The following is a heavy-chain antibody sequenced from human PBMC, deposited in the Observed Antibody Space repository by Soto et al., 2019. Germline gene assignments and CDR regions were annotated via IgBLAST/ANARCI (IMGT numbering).Heavy chain of an antibody. Sequence: GESLRLSCAASGFSFSSHAMHWVRQAPGKGLEWVAGISYDGVSKYYTGSVKGRFTIARDNSRNALYLQLNSLSSGDTAIYYCASEQQSRRVGDYWGLGTLVTVSS. CDR3: ASEQQSRRVGDY. D-gene: IGHD6-13*01. J-gene: IGHJ4*02. V-gene: IGHV3-30-3*01. CDR1: GFSFSSHA. CDR2: ISYDGVSK.